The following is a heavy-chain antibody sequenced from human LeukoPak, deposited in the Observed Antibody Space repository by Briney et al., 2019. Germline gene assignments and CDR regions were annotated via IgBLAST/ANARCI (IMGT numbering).Heavy chain of an antibody. CDR1: GYTFTSYY. J-gene: IGHJ4*02. CDR3: ARNGPYDSSGYYLHY. V-gene: IGHV1-46*01. CDR2: INPSGGST. Sequence: GASVKVSCKASGYTFTSYYMHWVRQAPGQGLEWMGIINPSGGSTGYAQKFQGRVTMTRDTSTSTVYMELSSLRSEDTAVYYCARNGPYDSSGYYLHYWGQGTLVTVSS. D-gene: IGHD3-22*01.